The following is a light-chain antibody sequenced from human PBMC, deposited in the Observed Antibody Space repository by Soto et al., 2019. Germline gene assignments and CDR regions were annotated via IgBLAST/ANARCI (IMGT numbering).Light chain of an antibody. CDR3: QQYNSYWT. V-gene: IGKV1-5*01. CDR2: DAS. J-gene: IGKJ1*01. CDR1: QSISSW. Sequence: DIQMTQSPSTLSASVGDRVTITCRASQSISSWLAWYQQKPGKAPKLLIYDASSLESGVPSRFSGSGSGTQLTLNIRSMQLYHFETYYCQQYNSYWTFGQGTK.